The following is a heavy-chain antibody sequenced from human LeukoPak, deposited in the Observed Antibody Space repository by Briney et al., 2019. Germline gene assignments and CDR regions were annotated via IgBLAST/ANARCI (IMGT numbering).Heavy chain of an antibody. CDR3: AKDPGMGDNWFDP. D-gene: IGHD3-10*01. CDR2: ISGSGGST. CDR1: GFTFSSYA. J-gene: IGHJ5*02. V-gene: IGHV3-23*01. Sequence: GGSLRISCAASGFTFSSYAMSWVRQAPRKGLEWVSAISGSGGSTYYADSVKGRFTISRDNSKNTLYLQMNSLRAEDTAVYYCAKDPGMGDNWFDPWGQGTLVTVSS.